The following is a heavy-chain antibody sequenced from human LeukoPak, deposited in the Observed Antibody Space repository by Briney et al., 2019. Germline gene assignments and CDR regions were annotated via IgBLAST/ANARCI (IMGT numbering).Heavy chain of an antibody. D-gene: IGHD3/OR15-3a*01. CDR1: GFTFSSYA. CDR2: IDTSGGST. CDR3: ATDVGTVFFDN. J-gene: IGHJ4*02. Sequence: GGSLRLSCAASGFTFSSYAMAWVRQTPGKGLEWVSTIDTSGGSTHYADSGKGRFTISRDNSKNTMYLQMNSLRVEDTAIYYCATDVGTVFFDNWGQGTVVTVSS. V-gene: IGHV3-23*01.